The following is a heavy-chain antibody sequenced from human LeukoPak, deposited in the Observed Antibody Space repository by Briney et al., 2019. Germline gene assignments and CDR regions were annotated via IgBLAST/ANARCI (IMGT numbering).Heavy chain of an antibody. V-gene: IGHV3-43*02. J-gene: IGHJ3*02. CDR2: ISGDGGST. CDR1: GFTFDDYV. CDR3: AKGAGYINGDASDI. Sequence: PGGSLRLSCAASGFTFDDYVMHWVRQAPGKGLEWVSLISGDGGSTYYVDSLKGRFTISRDNSKNSLYLQMNSLRTADTALYYCAKGAGYINGDASDIWGQGTMVTVSS. D-gene: IGHD5-24*01.